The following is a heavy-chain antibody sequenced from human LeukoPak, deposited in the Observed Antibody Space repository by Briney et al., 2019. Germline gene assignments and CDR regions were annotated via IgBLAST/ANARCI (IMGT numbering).Heavy chain of an antibody. CDR1: GFTFSSCA. D-gene: IGHD1-26*01. V-gene: IGHV3-23*01. CDR2: ISGSGGST. Sequence: PGGSLRLSCAASGFTFSSCAMGWVRQAPGKGLEWVSAISGSGGSTYYADSVKGRFTISRDNSKNTLYLQMNSLRAEDTAVYYCAKDRESGSYLDYWGQGTLVTVSS. CDR3: AKDRESGSYLDY. J-gene: IGHJ4*02.